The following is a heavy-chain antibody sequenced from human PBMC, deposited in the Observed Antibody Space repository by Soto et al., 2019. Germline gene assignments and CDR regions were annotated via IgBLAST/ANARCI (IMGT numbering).Heavy chain of an antibody. CDR2: AYYRGTT. J-gene: IGHJ4*02. V-gene: IGHV4-39*01. Sequence: QLQLQESGPGLVKPSETLSLTCTVSGGSINSANYYCGWIRQPPGKGLEWIGNAYYRGTTYYNPSLKGRVTISVDTSKNQFSLKLSSVTAADSAVFFCVRHQRYSSGWYIDYWGQGTPVTASS. D-gene: IGHD6-19*01. CDR3: VRHQRYSSGWYIDY. CDR1: GGSINSANYY.